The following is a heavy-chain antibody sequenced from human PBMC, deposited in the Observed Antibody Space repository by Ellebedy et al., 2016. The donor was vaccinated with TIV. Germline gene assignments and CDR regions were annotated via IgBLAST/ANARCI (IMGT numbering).Heavy chain of an antibody. CDR1: VGTFHSYA. J-gene: IGHJ6*02. Sequence: AASVKVSCKASVGTFHSYAIRWVRQAPGQGLEWMGGIIPIIGTANYEQKFQGRVTMTRDTSISTAYIELSRLRSDDTAVYYCSRELIKTSYYYYGIDVWGQGTTVTVSS. CDR3: SRELIKTSYYYYGIDV. V-gene: IGHV1-69*05. CDR2: IIPIIGTA.